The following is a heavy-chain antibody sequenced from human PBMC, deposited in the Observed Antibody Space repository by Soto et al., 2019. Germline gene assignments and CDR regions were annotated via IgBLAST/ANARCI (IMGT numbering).Heavy chain of an antibody. Sequence: ADPLSLTCTVSAGSISSRSYYWGWIRQPPGKGLALIGSIYYSGCTYYNPSLKSRVTISEDTSKNQFSLKLSSVTAADTAVYYCARHRFRTMIVVVLTIWFGPWGQGTLVTVSS. CDR1: AGSISSRSYY. V-gene: IGHV4-39*01. CDR3: ARHRFRTMIVVVLTIWFGP. D-gene: IGHD3-22*01. CDR2: IYYSGCT. J-gene: IGHJ5*02.